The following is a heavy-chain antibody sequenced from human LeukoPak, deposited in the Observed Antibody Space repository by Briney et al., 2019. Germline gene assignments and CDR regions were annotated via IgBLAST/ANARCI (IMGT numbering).Heavy chain of an antibody. D-gene: IGHD3-22*01. CDR1: GFTVSSDY. CDR2: IYSGGNT. V-gene: IGHV3-66*01. J-gene: IGHJ4*02. CDR3: AREGGSGNPNSSGSKRAFDY. Sequence: GGSLRLPSAASGFTVSSDYMTWVRQAPAKGLEWVSVIYSGGNTYYADSVKGRFIISRDISKNTLYLQMNSLRVEDTAVYYCAREGGSGNPNSSGSKRAFDYWGQGTLVTVSS.